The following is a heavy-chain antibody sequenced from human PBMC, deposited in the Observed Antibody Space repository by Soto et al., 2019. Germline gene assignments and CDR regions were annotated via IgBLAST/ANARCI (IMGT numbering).Heavy chain of an antibody. V-gene: IGHV3-23*01. CDR2: ISSTVFST. CDR3: AKVRGAFDDY. Sequence: EVQLLESGGGLVQPGGSLRLSCVASGFTFSSYAMSWVRQAPGKGLEWVSAISSTVFSTYYADSVKGRFTISRDNSKNTVYLQMNNLGAGDTAFYYGAKVRGAFDDYWGQGTLVTVSS. D-gene: IGHD2-15*01. J-gene: IGHJ4*02. CDR1: GFTFSSYA.